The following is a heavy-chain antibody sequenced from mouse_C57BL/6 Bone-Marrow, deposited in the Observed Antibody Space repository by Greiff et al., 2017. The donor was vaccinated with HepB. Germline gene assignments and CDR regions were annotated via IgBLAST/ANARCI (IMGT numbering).Heavy chain of an antibody. CDR3: ARMKDGYYTMDY. CDR2: IHPNSGST. D-gene: IGHD2-3*01. V-gene: IGHV1-64*01. J-gene: IGHJ4*01. CDR1: GYTFTSYW. Sequence: VQLQQPGAELVKPGASVKLSCKASGYTFTSYWMHWVKQRPGQGLGWIGMIHPNSGSTNYNEKFKSKATLTVDKSSSTAYMQLSSLTAEDSAVYYCARMKDGYYTMDYWGQGTSVTVSS.